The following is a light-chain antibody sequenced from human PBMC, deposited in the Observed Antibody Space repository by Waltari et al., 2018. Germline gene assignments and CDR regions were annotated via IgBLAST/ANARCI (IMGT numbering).Light chain of an antibody. CDR2: RNY. Sequence: QSVLTQPPSASGTPGQRVTISCSGSSSNIGSNYVYWYQQFPGAAPKLLIYRNYQRPSGVPDRFSGSKSGTSASLAISGLRSEDEADYYCAAWDDSLSGAIFGGGTTLTVL. V-gene: IGLV1-47*01. CDR3: AAWDDSLSGAI. J-gene: IGLJ2*01. CDR1: SSNIGSNY.